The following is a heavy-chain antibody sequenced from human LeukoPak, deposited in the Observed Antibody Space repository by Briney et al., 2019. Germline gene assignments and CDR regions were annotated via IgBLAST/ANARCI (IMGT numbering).Heavy chain of an antibody. CDR1: GFPYSRFW. V-gene: IGHV3-7*01. CDR2: IKQEGREK. Sequence: HPGGPLRLFCAASGFPYSRFWMSWVRQAPGKALEGVANIKQEGREKYYVDSVKGRFTISRDNAKNSLYLQMNSLRAEDTAVYYCARFEEEELRCLGRRVFDYWGQGTLVTVSS. CDR3: ARFEEEELRCLGRRVFDY. D-gene: IGHD3-16*01. J-gene: IGHJ4*02.